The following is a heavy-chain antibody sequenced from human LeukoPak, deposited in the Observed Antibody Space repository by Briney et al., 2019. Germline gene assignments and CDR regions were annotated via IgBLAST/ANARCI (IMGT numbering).Heavy chain of an antibody. CDR1: GXTFSSHW. J-gene: IGHJ4*02. CDR2: INSDGSTT. Sequence: GGSLRLSCAASGXTFSSHWMHWVRQAPGKGLVWVSRINSDGSTTTYADSVRGRFTISRDNAKNTLYLQMNSLRAEDTAVYYCAGGEHGYWGQGTLVTVSS. D-gene: IGHD3-16*01. CDR3: AGGEHGY. V-gene: IGHV3-74*01.